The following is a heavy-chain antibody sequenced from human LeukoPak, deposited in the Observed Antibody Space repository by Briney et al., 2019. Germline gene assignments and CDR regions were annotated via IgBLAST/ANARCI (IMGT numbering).Heavy chain of an antibody. CDR1: GFTFSDYY. CDR2: ISSSGSTI. CDR3: AREASGYSYGLDAFDI. J-gene: IGHJ3*02. V-gene: IGHV3-11*04. Sequence: GGSLRLSCAASGFTFSDYYMSWIRQAPGKGLEWVSYISSSGSTIYYADSVKGRFTISRDNAKNSLYLQMNSLRGEDTAVYYCAREASGYSYGLDAFDIWGQGTTVTVSS. D-gene: IGHD5-18*01.